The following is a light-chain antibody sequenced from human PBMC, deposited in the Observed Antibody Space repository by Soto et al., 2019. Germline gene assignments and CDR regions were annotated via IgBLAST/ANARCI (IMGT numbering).Light chain of an antibody. CDR1: SSDVGDYNY. CDR3: SSYTSSSTL. CDR2: DVS. Sequence: QSALTQPASVSGSPGQSITISCTGTSSDVGDYNYDSWYQQHPGKAPKLMLYDVSNRPSGISNRFSGSKSGNTASLTISGLQAEDEADYYCSSYTSSSTLFGTGTKVTVL. V-gene: IGLV2-14*01. J-gene: IGLJ1*01.